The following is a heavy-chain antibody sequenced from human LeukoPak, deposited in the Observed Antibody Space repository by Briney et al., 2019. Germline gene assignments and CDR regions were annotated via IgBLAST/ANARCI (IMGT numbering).Heavy chain of an antibody. D-gene: IGHD6-6*01. CDR1: GGTFSSYA. CDR2: IIPIFGTA. Sequence: GSSVKVSCKASGGTFSSYAISWVRQAPGQGLEWMGGIIPIFGTANYAQKFQGRVTITADKSTSTAYMELSSLRSEDTAVYYCARRYSSSSGRWFGPWGQGTLVTVSS. CDR3: ARRYSSSSGRWFGP. V-gene: IGHV1-69*06. J-gene: IGHJ5*02.